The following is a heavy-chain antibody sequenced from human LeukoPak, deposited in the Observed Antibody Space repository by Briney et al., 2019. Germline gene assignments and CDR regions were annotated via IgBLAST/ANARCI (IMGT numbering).Heavy chain of an antibody. J-gene: IGHJ3*02. V-gene: IGHV3-23*01. CDR2: ISGSGGST. Sequence: GGSLRLSCAASGFTFSSYAMSWVRQAPGKGLEWVSAISGSGGSTYYADSVKGRFTISRDNAKNSLYLQMNSLRAEDTAVYYCARSRLRDAFDIWGQGTMVTVSS. CDR3: ARSRLRDAFDI. CDR1: GFTFSSYA. D-gene: IGHD2-15*01.